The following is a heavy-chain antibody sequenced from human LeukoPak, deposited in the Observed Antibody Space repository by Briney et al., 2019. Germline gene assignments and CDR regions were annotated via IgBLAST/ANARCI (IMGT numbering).Heavy chain of an antibody. Sequence: SETLSLTCTVSGGSISSNNYDWSWIRQPPGREMGWIARINYGGTTYYNPSLKSRVAISVDTSKNQFSLKLTSVTAADTAVYYCARHMAAGGVDAFHFWGQGTMVTVSS. D-gene: IGHD3-16*01. J-gene: IGHJ3*01. CDR3: ARHMAAGGVDAFHF. V-gene: IGHV4-39*01. CDR1: GGSISSNNYD. CDR2: INYGGTT.